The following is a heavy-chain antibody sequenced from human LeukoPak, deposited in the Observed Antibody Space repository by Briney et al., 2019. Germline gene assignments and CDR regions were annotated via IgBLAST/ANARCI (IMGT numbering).Heavy chain of an antibody. V-gene: IGHV3-7*01. CDR3: ARGPHYYDFWSGKTLGDY. Sequence: GGSLRLSCAASGFTFSSYWMSWVRQAPGKGLEWVANIKQDGSEKYYVDSVKGRFTISRDNAKNSLYLQMNSLRAEDTAVYYCARGPHYYDFWSGKTLGDYWGQGTLVTVSS. CDR1: GFTFSSYW. CDR2: IKQDGSEK. J-gene: IGHJ4*02. D-gene: IGHD3-3*01.